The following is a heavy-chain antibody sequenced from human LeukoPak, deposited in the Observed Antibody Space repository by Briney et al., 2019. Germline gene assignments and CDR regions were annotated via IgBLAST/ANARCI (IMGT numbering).Heavy chain of an antibody. Sequence: PGGSLRLSCAASGFTFSSYWMSWVRQAPGKGLEWVANIKQDGSEKYYVDSVKGRFTISRDNAKNSLYLQMNSLRAEDTAVYYCARDRRDGHNPSTLFYFDYWGQGTLVTVSS. CDR2: IKQDGSEK. J-gene: IGHJ4*02. CDR3: ARDRRDGHNPSTLFYFDY. D-gene: IGHD5-24*01. CDR1: GFTFSSYW. V-gene: IGHV3-7*01.